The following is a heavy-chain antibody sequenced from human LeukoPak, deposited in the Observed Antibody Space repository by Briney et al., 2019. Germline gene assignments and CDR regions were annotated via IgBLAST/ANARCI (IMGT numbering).Heavy chain of an antibody. CDR2: ISSSGSYI. Sequence: GGSLRLSCAASGFTFSSYAMSWVRQAPGKGLEWVSSISSSGSYIYYADSVKGRFTISRDNAKNSLYLQMNSLSAEDTAVYYCARENSGSLDYWAQRTLVTVSS. V-gene: IGHV3-21*01. CDR3: ARENSGSLDY. CDR1: GFTFSSYA. J-gene: IGHJ4*02. D-gene: IGHD1-26*01.